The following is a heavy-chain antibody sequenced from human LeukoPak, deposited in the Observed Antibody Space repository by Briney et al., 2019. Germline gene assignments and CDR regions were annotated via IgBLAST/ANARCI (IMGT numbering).Heavy chain of an antibody. V-gene: IGHV3-23*01. Sequence: GGSLRLSCAASGFTFSSYAMSWVRQAPGKGLEWVSAISGSGGSTYYADSVKGRFTISRDNSKNTLYLQMNSLRAEDTAVYYCANLRITMIVVVTNFDYWGQGTLVTVSS. CDR3: ANLRITMIVVVTNFDY. D-gene: IGHD3-22*01. CDR1: GFTFSSYA. CDR2: ISGSGGST. J-gene: IGHJ4*02.